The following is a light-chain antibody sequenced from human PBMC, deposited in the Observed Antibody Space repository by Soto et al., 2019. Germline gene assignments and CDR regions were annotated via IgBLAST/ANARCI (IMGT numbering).Light chain of an antibody. J-gene: IGLJ2*01. V-gene: IGLV3-21*02. Sequence: SYELTRPPSLSVAPGQTARITCGGNNIGTKNVHWYQQQPGQAPVLVVYDDQDRPSGIPERFSGSNSGNTATLTISRVEAGDEADYYCQVWDNRGIFGGGTKLTVL. CDR3: QVWDNRGI. CDR1: NIGTKN. CDR2: DDQ.